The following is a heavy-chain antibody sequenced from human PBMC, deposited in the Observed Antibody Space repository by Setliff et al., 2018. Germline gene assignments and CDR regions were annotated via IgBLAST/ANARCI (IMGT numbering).Heavy chain of an antibody. J-gene: IGHJ6*02. CDR2: VFFIGGT. CDR1: GGSISSRSYY. Sequence: SETLSLTCTVSGGSISSRSYYWGWIRQPPGKGLEWIGSVFFIGGTSSNPSLESRVSVSVDSSENQISLKLSSVTAADTAVYYCARGGTSENLYAMDVWGQGTTVTVSS. V-gene: IGHV4-39*07. CDR3: ARGGTSENLYAMDV. D-gene: IGHD3-16*01.